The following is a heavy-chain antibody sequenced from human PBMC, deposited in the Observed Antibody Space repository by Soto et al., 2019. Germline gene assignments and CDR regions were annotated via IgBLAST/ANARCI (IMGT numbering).Heavy chain of an antibody. CDR2: TSSDGNTK. D-gene: IGHD1-26*01. CDR1: GFSFRNYG. J-gene: IGHJ5*02. Sequence: QVLVVESGGGVVQPGTSLRLSCAASGFSFRNYGMHWVRQAPGKGLEWVAVTSSDGNTKNYAASVKGRFTISSDTSKNTLYLQMSSLRAEDTALYYCARWGGSYYESWFDPWGQGTLVIVSS. CDR3: ARWGGSYYESWFDP. V-gene: IGHV3-33*01.